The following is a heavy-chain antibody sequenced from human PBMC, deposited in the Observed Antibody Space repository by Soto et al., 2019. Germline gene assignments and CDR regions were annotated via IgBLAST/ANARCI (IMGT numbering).Heavy chain of an antibody. J-gene: IGHJ5*02. CDR3: ARPRGTSGWDASWFDP. V-gene: IGHV4-39*07. D-gene: IGHD6-25*01. CDR1: GGSVSSSSYY. CDR2: IHYSGTT. Sequence: QVQLQESGPGLVKASVTLSLICTVSGGSVSSSSYYWAWIRQPPGKGPEWIGRIHYSGTTDYNMSLEGRVTISMDTSKNQFSLKLSSVTAADTALYYCARPRGTSGWDASWFDPWGPGILVTVSS.